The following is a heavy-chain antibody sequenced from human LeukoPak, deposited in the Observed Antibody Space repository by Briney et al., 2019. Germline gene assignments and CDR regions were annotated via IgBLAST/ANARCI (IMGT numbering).Heavy chain of an antibody. V-gene: IGHV3-53*01. CDR1: GFTVSSNF. Sequence: GGPLRLSCAASGFTVSSNFMSWVRQAPGKGLEWVSLIYADGRTYHADSVRGRFTISRASSKNTLYLQMNTLRPDDTAVYYCATDGYIYFGYWGQGTLVTVSS. CDR2: IYADGRT. J-gene: IGHJ4*02. D-gene: IGHD5-24*01. CDR3: ATDGYIYFGY.